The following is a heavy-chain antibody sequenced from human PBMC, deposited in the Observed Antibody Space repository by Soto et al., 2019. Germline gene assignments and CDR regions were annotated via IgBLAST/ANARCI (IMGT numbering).Heavy chain of an antibody. Sequence: PSETLSLPCAVYGGSFSGYYWSWIRQPPGKGLEWIGEINHSGSTNYNPSLKSRVTISVDTSKNQFSLKLSSVTAADTAVYYCARGPDYGDYDYWGQGTLVTVSS. CDR2: INHSGST. CDR1: GGSFSGYY. CDR3: ARGPDYGDYDY. V-gene: IGHV4-34*01. J-gene: IGHJ4*02. D-gene: IGHD4-17*01.